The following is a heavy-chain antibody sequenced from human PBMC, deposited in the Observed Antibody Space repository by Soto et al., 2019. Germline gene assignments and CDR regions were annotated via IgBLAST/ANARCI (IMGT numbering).Heavy chain of an antibody. D-gene: IGHD1-26*01. CDR2: ISYDGSSQ. J-gene: IGHJ4*02. CDR1: GFTFSNYG. V-gene: IGHV3-30*18. Sequence: GGSLRLSCVASGFTFSNYGMRWVRQAPGKGLEWVAVISYDGSSQHYADSVKGRFTISRDNSKNTLYVQMKSLRAEDTAVYYCAKDGGWELPRGRGSDYWGQGTLVTVSS. CDR3: AKDGGWELPRGRGSDY.